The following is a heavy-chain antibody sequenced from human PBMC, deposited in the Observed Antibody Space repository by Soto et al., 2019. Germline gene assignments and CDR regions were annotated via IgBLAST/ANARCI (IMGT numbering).Heavy chain of an antibody. V-gene: IGHV4-4*02. D-gene: IGHD6-13*01. Sequence: PSATLSLTCAFSGAYISNTNWWSWVRQPPGKGLEWIGENYHSGTTNCDPSLKSRVTISVDKSKNQFSLKLSSMTAADTAVYYCAIPGAGDFDYWGQGTLVTVSS. CDR1: GAYISNTNW. CDR3: AIPGAGDFDY. CDR2: NYHSGTT. J-gene: IGHJ4*02.